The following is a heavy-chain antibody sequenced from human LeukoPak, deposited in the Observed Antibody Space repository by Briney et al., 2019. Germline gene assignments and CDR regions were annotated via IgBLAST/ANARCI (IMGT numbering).Heavy chain of an antibody. CDR1: RFTIKVSEFNINDSY. CDR2: ISGSGSDI. CDR3: STDPRLLMY. Sequence: GGSLRLSCVVSRFTIKVSEFNINDSYMTWIRQTPGKGLEWLAYISGSGSDIYFADSVKGRFTISRDNAKNSLYLQMNSLRPEDTALYYCSTDPRLLMYWGHGTLVTVSS. J-gene: IGHJ4*01. D-gene: IGHD2-8*01. V-gene: IGHV3-11*01.